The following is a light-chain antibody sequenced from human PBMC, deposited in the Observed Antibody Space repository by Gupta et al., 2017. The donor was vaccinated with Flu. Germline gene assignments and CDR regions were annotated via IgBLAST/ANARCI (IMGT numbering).Light chain of an antibody. CDR3: QQYDTYLAT. Sequence: LLIYKASSLESGVPSRFSGSGSGKEFTLTISSLQPEDSATYYCQQYDTYLATFGQGTKLEIK. V-gene: IGKV1-5*03. CDR2: KAS. J-gene: IGKJ2*01.